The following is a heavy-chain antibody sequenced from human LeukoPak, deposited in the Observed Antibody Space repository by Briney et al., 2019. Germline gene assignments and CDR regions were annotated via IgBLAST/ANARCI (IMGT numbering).Heavy chain of an antibody. D-gene: IGHD5-18*01. V-gene: IGHV1-18*01. CDR3: ARESSGYSYGNKDNWFDP. CDR1: GYSFTSYG. CDR2: ISGYNGNT. J-gene: IGHJ5*02. Sequence: ASVKVSCKASGYSFTSYGISWVRQAPGQGLERMGWISGYNGNTNYAQKLQGRVTMTTDTSTSTAYMELRSLRSDDTAVYYCARESSGYSYGNKDNWFDPWGQGTLVTVSS.